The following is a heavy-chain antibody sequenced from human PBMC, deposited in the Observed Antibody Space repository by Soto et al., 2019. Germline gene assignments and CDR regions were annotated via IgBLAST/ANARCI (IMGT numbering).Heavy chain of an antibody. CDR2: IVVGSGNT. Sequence: EASVKVSCKASGFTFTSSAVQWVRQARGQRLEWIGWIVVGSGNTNYAQKFQERVTITRDMSTSTAYMELSSLRSEDTAVYYCAASVDTAMVQLDYWGQGTLVTVSS. CDR3: AASVDTAMVQLDY. D-gene: IGHD5-18*01. V-gene: IGHV1-58*01. J-gene: IGHJ4*02. CDR1: GFTFTSSA.